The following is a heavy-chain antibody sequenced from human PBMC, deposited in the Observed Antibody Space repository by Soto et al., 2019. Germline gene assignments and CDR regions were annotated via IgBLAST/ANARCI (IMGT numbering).Heavy chain of an antibody. CDR3: ARHSSSWPIFDY. D-gene: IGHD6-13*01. V-gene: IGHV4-59*08. Sequence: LSLTCTVSGGSIGNSYWSWIRQSPGKGLEWIGYIYYSGSSNYNPSLKSRVSISVDTSKNQFSLKLSSVTAADTAVYYCARHSSSWPIFDYWGQGTLVTVSS. J-gene: IGHJ4*02. CDR2: IYYSGSS. CDR1: GGSIGNSY.